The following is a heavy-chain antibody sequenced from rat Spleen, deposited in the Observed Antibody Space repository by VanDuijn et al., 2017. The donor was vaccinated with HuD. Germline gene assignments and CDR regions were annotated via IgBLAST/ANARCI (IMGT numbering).Heavy chain of an antibody. Sequence: EVQLVESGGGLVQPGRSLKLSCAASGFTLSDYGVAWVRQAPTKGLEWVENISYGDTSGHSSTYYRDSVRGRLTISRNNAKSILSLQMDSLRSEDTATYYCARRHYGYTDYFDYWGQGVMVTVSS. D-gene: IGHD1-9*01. CDR3: ARRHYGYTDYFDY. V-gene: IGHV5-29*01. J-gene: IGHJ2*01. CDR2: ISYGDTSGHSST. CDR1: GFTLSDYG.